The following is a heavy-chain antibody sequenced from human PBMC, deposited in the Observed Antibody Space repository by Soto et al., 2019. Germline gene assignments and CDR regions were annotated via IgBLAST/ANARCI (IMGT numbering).Heavy chain of an antibody. J-gene: IGHJ6*03. CDR1: GYTFTSYA. D-gene: IGHD3-3*01. CDR3: ARNHYDFWSGYYIYYYYYMDV. V-gene: IGHV1-3*01. CDR2: INAGNGNT. Sequence: ASVKVSCKASGYTFTSYAMHWVRQAPGQRLEWMGWINAGNGNTKYSQKFQGRVTITRDTSASTAYMELSSLRSEDTAVYYCARNHYDFWSGYYIYYYYYMDVWGKGTTVTVSS.